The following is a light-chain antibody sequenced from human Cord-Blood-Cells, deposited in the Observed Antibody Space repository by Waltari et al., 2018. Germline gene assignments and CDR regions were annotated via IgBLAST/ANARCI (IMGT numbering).Light chain of an antibody. J-gene: IGLJ2*01. CDR2: EVS. Sequence: QSALTQPPSASGSPGQSVTISCTGTSSDVGGYNYVSWYQQHPGKAPKLMIYEVSKRPAGVPDLFSGSKSGNTASLTVSGLQAEDEAYYYCSSYAGSNNLVFGGGTKLTVL. CDR3: SSYAGSNNLV. CDR1: SSDVGGYNY. V-gene: IGLV2-8*01.